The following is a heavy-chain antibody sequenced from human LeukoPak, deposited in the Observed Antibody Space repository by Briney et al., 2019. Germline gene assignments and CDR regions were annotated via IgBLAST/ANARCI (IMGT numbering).Heavy chain of an antibody. D-gene: IGHD2-21*02. V-gene: IGHV3-23*01. Sequence: GGSLRLSCAAPGFTFSSYAMSWVRQGPGKGLEWVSAISGSGGSTYYADSVKGRFTISRDNSKNTLYLQMNSLRAEDTAVYYCAGRVVTATARAFDIWGQGTMVTVSS. CDR3: AGRVVTATARAFDI. CDR2: ISGSGGST. J-gene: IGHJ3*02. CDR1: GFTFSSYA.